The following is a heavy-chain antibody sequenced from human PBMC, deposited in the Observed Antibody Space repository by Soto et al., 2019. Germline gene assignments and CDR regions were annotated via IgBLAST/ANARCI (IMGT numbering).Heavy chain of an antibody. D-gene: IGHD3-3*01. CDR1: GGSISSSSYY. CDR3: ARRLRFLEWSGGGYFDY. Sequence: LSLTFTVSGGSISSSSYYWGWIRQPPGKGLEWIGSIYYSGSTYYNPSLKSRVTISVDTSKNQFSLKLSSVTAADTAVYYCARRLRFLEWSGGGYFDYWGQGTLVTVSS. J-gene: IGHJ4*02. V-gene: IGHV4-39*01. CDR2: IYYSGST.